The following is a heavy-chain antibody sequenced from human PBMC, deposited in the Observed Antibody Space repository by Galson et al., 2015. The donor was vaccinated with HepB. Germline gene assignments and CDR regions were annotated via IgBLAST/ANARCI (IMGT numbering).Heavy chain of an antibody. V-gene: IGHV3-15*01. D-gene: IGHD3-10*01. J-gene: IGHJ4*02. CDR2: IKSKTDGGTT. CDR3: TTDLVWFGANDY. Sequence: SLRLSCAASGFTFSNAWMSWVRQAPGKGLEWVGRIKSKTDGGTTDYAAPVKGRFTISRDDSKNTLYLQMNSLKTEDTAGYYCTTDLVWFGANDYWGQGTLVTVSS. CDR1: GFTFSNAW.